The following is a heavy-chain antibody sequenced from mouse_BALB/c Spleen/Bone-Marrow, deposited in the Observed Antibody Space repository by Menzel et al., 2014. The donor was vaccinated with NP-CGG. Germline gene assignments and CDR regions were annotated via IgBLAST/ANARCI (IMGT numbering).Heavy chain of an antibody. D-gene: IGHD1-2*01. V-gene: IGHV14-3*02. CDR3: ARGYANTDWFAS. CDR2: IDPANGNT. CDR1: GFNIKDTH. J-gene: IGHJ3*01. Sequence: ESGAELVKPGASVKLSCTPSGFNIKDTHMHWVKQRPEQGLEWIVRIDPANGNTKYDPNFQGKATIIADTSSNTAYLQRSRLTSEDTAVYYSARGYANTDWFASWGQGTLVTVS.